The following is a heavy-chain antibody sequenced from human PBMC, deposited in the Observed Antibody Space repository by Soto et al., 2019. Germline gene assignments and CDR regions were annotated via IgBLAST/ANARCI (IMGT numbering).Heavy chain of an antibody. CDR2: INHSGST. Sequence: SETLSLTCTVSGVSINNSDFLWSWIRQPPGKGLEWIGEINHSGSTNYNPSLKSRVTISVDTSKNQFSLKLSSVTAADTAVYYCASPQGWYSPRLGDWFDPWGQGTLVTVSS. D-gene: IGHD6-19*01. CDR3: ASPQGWYSPRLGDWFDP. CDR1: GVSINNSDFL. J-gene: IGHJ5*02. V-gene: IGHV4-34*01.